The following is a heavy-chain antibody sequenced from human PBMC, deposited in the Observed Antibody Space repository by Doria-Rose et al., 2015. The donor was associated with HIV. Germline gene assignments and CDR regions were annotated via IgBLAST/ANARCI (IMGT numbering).Heavy chain of an antibody. V-gene: IGHV4-34*01. CDR3: ARGLLRGGWNDVDYYYGMDV. CDR1: GGSFSGYY. J-gene: IGHJ6*02. CDR2: INHSGST. D-gene: IGHD1-1*01. Sequence: QVQLQQWGAGLVKPSETLSLTCAVFGGSFSGYYWSWIRQPPGTGLEWIGEINHSGSTNYNTSLKSRVIISLDTCITLFSLKLSSVTAADTAVYYCARGLLRGGWNDVDYYYGMDVWGQGTTVTVSS.